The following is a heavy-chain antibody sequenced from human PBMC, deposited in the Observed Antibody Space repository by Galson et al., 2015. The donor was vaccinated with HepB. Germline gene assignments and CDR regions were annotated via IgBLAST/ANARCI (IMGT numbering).Heavy chain of an antibody. CDR3: ARLHYYDSSGQVYYYYGMDV. Sequence: SVKVSCKASGYTFTSYGISWVRQAPGQGLEWMGWISAYNGNTNYAQKLQGRVTMTTDTSTSTAYMELRSLRSDDTAVYYCARLHYYDSSGQVYYYYGMDVWGQGTTVTVSS. CDR2: ISAYNGNT. J-gene: IGHJ6*02. CDR1: GYTFTSYG. V-gene: IGHV1-18*01. D-gene: IGHD3-22*01.